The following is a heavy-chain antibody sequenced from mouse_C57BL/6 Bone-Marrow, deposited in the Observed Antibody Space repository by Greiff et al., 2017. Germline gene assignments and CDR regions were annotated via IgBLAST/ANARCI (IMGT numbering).Heavy chain of an antibody. Sequence: EVKLLESGAELVRPGASVKLSCTASGFNIKDDYMHWVKQRPEQGLEWIGWIDPENGDTEYASKFQGKATITADTSSNTAYLQLSSLTSEDTAVYYCTNSNYVFDYGGQGNTRTGSS. CDR3: TNSNYVFDY. D-gene: IGHD2-5*01. V-gene: IGHV14-4*01. CDR2: IDPENGDT. CDR1: GFNIKDDY. J-gene: IGHJ2*01.